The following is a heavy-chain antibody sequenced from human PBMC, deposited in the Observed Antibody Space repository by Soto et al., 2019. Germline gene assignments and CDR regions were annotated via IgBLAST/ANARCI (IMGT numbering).Heavy chain of an antibody. V-gene: IGHV2-5*02. Sequence: QITLKESGPALLKPTQTLTLTCTFSVFSLSTTGVGVGSIRQPPGKALEWLALIYWDDDTRYSSSLRSRLSIAQVPSENHVVLRMTNMDPADTGTYFCAHRRVGLELDYWGQGTMVTVSS. J-gene: IGHJ4*02. CDR1: VFSLSTTGVG. CDR3: AHRRVGLELDY. D-gene: IGHD3-3*01. CDR2: IYWDDDT.